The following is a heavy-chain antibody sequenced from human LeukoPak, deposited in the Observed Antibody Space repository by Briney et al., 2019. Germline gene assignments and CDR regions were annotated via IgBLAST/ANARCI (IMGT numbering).Heavy chain of an antibody. V-gene: IGHV4-34*01. CDR2: INHSGST. D-gene: IGHD3-10*01. CDR3: ARGRVYGSGSYSLALS. Sequence: PSETLSLTCAVYGGSFSGYYWGWIRQPPGQGLEWSGEINHSGSTNYNPSLKSRVTISVDTSKKQFSLKLSSVTAADTAVYYCARGRVYGSGSYSLALSWGQGTLVTVSS. J-gene: IGHJ4*02. CDR1: GGSFSGYY.